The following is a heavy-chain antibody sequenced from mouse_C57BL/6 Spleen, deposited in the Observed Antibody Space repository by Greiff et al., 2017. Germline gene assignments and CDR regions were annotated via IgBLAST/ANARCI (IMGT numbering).Heavy chain of an antibody. V-gene: IGHV2-2*01. D-gene: IGHD3-2*02. J-gene: IGHJ3*01. Sequence: VQLQQSGPGLVQPSQSLSITCTVSGFSLTSYGVHWVRQSPGKGLEWLGVIWSGGSTDYNAAFISRLSISKDNSKSQVFFKMNSLQADDTAIYYCARADSSGPWFAYWGQGTLVTVSA. CDR2: IWSGGST. CDR1: GFSLTSYG. CDR3: ARADSSGPWFAY.